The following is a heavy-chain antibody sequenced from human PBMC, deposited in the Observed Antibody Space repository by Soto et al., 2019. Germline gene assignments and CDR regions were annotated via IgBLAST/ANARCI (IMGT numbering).Heavy chain of an antibody. CDR1: GYTFTSYD. Sequence: GASVKVSCKASGYTFTSYDINWVRQATGQGLEWMGWMNPNSGNTGYAQKFQGRVTMTRSTSISTAYMELSSLRSEDTAVYYCARVKSITIFGVVIINGMDVWGQGTTVTVSS. V-gene: IGHV1-8*01. CDR3: ARVKSITIFGVVIINGMDV. J-gene: IGHJ6*02. CDR2: MNPNSGNT. D-gene: IGHD3-3*01.